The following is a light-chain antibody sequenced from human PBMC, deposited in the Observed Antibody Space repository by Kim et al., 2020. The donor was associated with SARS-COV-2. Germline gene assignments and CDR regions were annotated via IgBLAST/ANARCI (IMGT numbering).Light chain of an antibody. CDR2: DAS. V-gene: IGKV1-33*01. CDR1: EDLSNY. CDR3: QHFNSLPYS. J-gene: IGKJ2*03. Sequence: DIQLTQSPSLLSASVGDRVTITCQASEDLSNYLNWYQHIPGKPPKLLIYDASNLKTGVPSRFSGSGSGTDFTFTISCLQPEDIATYYCQHFNSLPYSFGQGTKLEI.